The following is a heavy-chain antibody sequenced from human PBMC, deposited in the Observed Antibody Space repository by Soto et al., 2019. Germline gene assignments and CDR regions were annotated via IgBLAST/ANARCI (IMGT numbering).Heavy chain of an antibody. D-gene: IGHD2-21*02. CDR1: GFTFSSYD. V-gene: IGHV3-13*01. CDR3: ARAAPAYCGGDCYNAFDI. J-gene: IGHJ3*02. CDR2: IGTAGDT. Sequence: GGSLRLSCAASGFTFSSYDMHWVRQATGKGLEWVSAIGTAGDTYYPGSVKGRFTISRENAKNSLYLQMNSLRAGDTAVYYCARAAPAYCGGDCYNAFDIWGQGTMVTVSS.